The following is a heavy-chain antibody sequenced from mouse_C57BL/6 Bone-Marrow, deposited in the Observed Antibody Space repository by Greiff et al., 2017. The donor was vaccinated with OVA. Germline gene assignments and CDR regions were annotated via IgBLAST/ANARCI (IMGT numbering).Heavy chain of an antibody. V-gene: IGHV1-7*01. CDR2: INPSSGYT. Sequence: QVQLQQSGADLAKPGASVKLSCKASGYTFTSYWMHWVKQRPGQGLEWIGYINPSSGYTKYNQKFKDKATLTADKSSSTAYMQLSSLTYEDSAVYYCAVFYYSPYFDDWGQGTTLTVSS. J-gene: IGHJ2*01. CDR3: AVFYYSPYFDD. CDR1: GYTFTSYW. D-gene: IGHD2-12*01.